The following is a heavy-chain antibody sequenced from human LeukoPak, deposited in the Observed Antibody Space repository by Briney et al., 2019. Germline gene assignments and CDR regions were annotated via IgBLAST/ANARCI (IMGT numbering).Heavy chain of an antibody. D-gene: IGHD2-8*01. J-gene: IGHJ4*02. CDR3: ASGAYCTNGVCWPFDY. V-gene: IGHV4-30-4*02. Sequence: SETLSLTCTVSGGSISSGDYYWSWIRQPPGKGLEWIGYIYYSGSTYYNPSLKSRVTISVDTSKNQFSLKLSSVTAADTAVYYCASGAYCTNGVCWPFDYWGQGTLVTVSS. CDR1: GGSISSGDYY. CDR2: IYYSGST.